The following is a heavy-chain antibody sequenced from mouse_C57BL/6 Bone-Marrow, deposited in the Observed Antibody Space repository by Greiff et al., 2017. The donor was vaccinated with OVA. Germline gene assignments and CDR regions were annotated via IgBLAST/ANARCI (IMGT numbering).Heavy chain of an antibody. Sequence: LKQPGAELVKPGASVKLSCKASGYTFTSYWMHWVKQRPGRGLEWIGRIDPNSGGTKYNEKFKSKATLTVDKPSSTAYMQLISLTSEDSAVYYCARDTTVVSPYWYFDVWGTGTTVTVSS. J-gene: IGHJ1*03. D-gene: IGHD1-1*01. V-gene: IGHV1-72*01. CDR1: GYTFTSYW. CDR3: ARDTTVVSPYWYFDV. CDR2: IDPNSGGT.